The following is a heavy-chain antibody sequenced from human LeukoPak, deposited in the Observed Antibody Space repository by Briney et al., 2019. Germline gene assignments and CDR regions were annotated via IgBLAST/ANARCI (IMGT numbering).Heavy chain of an antibody. D-gene: IGHD5-24*01. V-gene: IGHV1-69*01. Sequence: SVKVSCKASVGTFSSYAISWVRQAPGQGLEWMGGIIPIFGTANYAQKFQGRVTITADESTSTAYMELSSLRSEDTAVYYCAVGRDGYNSRRYYFDYWGQGTLVTVSS. CDR1: VGTFSSYA. J-gene: IGHJ4*02. CDR3: AVGRDGYNSRRYYFDY. CDR2: IIPIFGTA.